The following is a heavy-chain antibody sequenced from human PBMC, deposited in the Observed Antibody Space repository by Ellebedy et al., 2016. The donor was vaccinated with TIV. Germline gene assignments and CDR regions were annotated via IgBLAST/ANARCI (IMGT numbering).Heavy chain of an antibody. J-gene: IGHJ3*01. V-gene: IGHV4-39*01. CDR3: ARLNADYLADAFDF. D-gene: IGHD4/OR15-4a*01. CDR2: IHYSGRT. Sequence: SETLSLTCTVSGGSVSSGSYYWVWFRQPPGKGLEWIGSIHYSGRTYYNPSLKSRLTISVDTSKNQFSLSLTSVTVADTAVYYCARLNADYLADAFDFWGQGTVVSVSS. CDR1: GGSVSSGSYY.